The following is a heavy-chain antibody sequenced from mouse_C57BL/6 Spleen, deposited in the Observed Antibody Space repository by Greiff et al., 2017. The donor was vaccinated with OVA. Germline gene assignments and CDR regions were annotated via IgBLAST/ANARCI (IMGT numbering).Heavy chain of an antibody. CDR1: GYAFSSSW. CDR3: ARGYWDGPPYDD. V-gene: IGHV1-82*01. Sequence: VQLQESGPELVKPGASVKLSCKASGYAFSSSWMNWVKQRPGQGLEWIGRIYPGDGDTNYNGKFKGKATLTADKSSSTAYMQLSSLTSEDSAVYFGARGYWDGPPYDDWGQGTTLT. CDR2: IYPGDGDT. J-gene: IGHJ2*01. D-gene: IGHD4-1*01.